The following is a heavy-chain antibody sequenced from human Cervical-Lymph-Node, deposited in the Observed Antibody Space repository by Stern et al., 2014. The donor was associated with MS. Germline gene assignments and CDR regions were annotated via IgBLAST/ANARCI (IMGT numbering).Heavy chain of an antibody. J-gene: IGHJ4*02. CDR2: SAHSGST. CDR1: GFSISSYF. D-gene: IGHD6-19*01. V-gene: IGHV4-59*01. Sequence: QVQLQESGPGLVKPSETLSLTCTVSGFSISSYFWSWIRQSPGRALEWIGYSAHSGSTNSNPSLKSRVAISRDTSKSHVSLKLRSVTAADTAVYYCAREARGSGGWTAFDYWGQGILVTVSS. CDR3: AREARGSGGWTAFDY.